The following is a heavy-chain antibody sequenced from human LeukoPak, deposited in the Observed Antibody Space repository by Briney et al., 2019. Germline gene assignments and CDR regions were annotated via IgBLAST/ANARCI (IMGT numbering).Heavy chain of an antibody. Sequence: SETLSLTCAVYGGSFSGYYWSWIRQPPGKGLEWIGEIDHSGSTNYNPSLKSRVTISVDTSKNQFSLKLSSVTAADTAVYYCARRSYPGWFDPWGQGTLVTVSS. D-gene: IGHD3-16*02. V-gene: IGHV4-34*01. CDR1: GGSFSGYY. CDR3: ARRSYPGWFDP. J-gene: IGHJ5*02. CDR2: IDHSGST.